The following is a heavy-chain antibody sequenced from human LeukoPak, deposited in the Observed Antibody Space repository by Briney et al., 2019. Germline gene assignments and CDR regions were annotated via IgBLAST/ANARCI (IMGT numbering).Heavy chain of an antibody. CDR1: GGSISSYY. Sequence: SETLSLTCTVSGGSISSYYWSWIRQPPGKGLEWIGYIYYSGSTNYNPSLKSRVTISVDTSKNQFSLKLSSVTAADTAVYYCVRVAPHRRLSSGWYYFDYWGQGTLVTVSS. CDR2: IYYSGST. V-gene: IGHV4-59*01. J-gene: IGHJ4*02. D-gene: IGHD6-19*01. CDR3: VRVAPHRRLSSGWYYFDY.